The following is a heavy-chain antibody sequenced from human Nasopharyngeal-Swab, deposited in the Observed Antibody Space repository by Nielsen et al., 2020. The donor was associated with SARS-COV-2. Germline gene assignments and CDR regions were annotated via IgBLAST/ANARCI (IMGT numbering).Heavy chain of an antibody. CDR1: GYTFINYG. J-gene: IGHJ4*02. CDR3: ARDQWLVHYFDY. V-gene: IGHV1-18*01. D-gene: IGHD6-19*01. Sequence: ASVQVSCQASGYTFINYGLSWERQDPGQGLEWVGWISANNGNTNYAQKFRGRVTMTTDTSTSTAYMELRSLRSDDTAIYYCARDQWLVHYFDYWGQGTLVTVSS. CDR2: ISANNGNT.